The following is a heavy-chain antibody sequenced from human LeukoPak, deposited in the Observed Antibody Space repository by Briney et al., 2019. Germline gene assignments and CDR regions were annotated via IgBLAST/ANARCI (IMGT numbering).Heavy chain of an antibody. CDR1: GFTFSSSA. CDR2: ISGSGSGGST. D-gene: IGHD3-10*01. J-gene: IGHJ6*03. CDR3: ARDPGTLVRGSRRGYDGNYYYMDV. V-gene: IGHV3-23*01. Sequence: GGSLRLTCAASGFTFSSSAMSWVRQAPGKGLEWVSSISGSGSGGSTYYADSVKGRFTISRDNSKNTLYLQMNSLRAEDTAVYYCARDPGTLVRGSRRGYDGNYYYMDVWGKGTTVTISS.